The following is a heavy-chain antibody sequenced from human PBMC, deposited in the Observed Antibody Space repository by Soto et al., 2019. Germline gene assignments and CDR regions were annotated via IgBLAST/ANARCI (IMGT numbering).Heavy chain of an antibody. D-gene: IGHD3-3*01. CDR1: GDSVSRISTA. J-gene: IGHJ3*02. CDR2: TYYRSKRYN. V-gene: IGHV6-1*01. Sequence: QVQLQQSGPGLVKPSQTLSLTCAISGDSVSRISTAWNWIRQSPSRGIEWLGRTYYRSKRYNNYAVYVKSRITIDPDTSKTQVSLQLSSVTPEDTAVYYCACGRWSGFDIWGQGTMVTVSS. CDR3: ACGRWSGFDI.